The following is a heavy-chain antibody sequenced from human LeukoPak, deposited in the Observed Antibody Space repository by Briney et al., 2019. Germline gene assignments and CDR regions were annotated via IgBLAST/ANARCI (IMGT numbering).Heavy chain of an antibody. Sequence: SETLSLTCTVSGGPISRYYWSWIRQAPGKGLEWIGYIYYTGSTNHNPSLLGRLTISVDTSKNQFSLKLSSVTAADTAVYYCARASRDGNNYGRYFDLWGRGTLVTVSS. CDR3: ARASRDGNNYGRYFDL. J-gene: IGHJ2*01. CDR2: IYYTGST. D-gene: IGHD5-24*01. V-gene: IGHV4-59*01. CDR1: GGPISRYY.